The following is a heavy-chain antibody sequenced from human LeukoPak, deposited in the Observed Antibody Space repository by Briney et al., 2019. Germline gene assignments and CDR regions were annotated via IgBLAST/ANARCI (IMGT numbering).Heavy chain of an antibody. D-gene: IGHD2-15*01. Sequence: GASVKVSCKASGYTFSDYYMHWVRQAPGQGLEWMGWINPNSGGTKYAQKFQGRVTMTRDTSISTAYMELSSLKSDDTAVYYCARFLGYSGGSCYFDYWGQGTLVTVSS. CDR1: GYTFSDYY. CDR2: INPNSGGT. J-gene: IGHJ4*02. CDR3: ARFLGYSGGSCYFDY. V-gene: IGHV1-2*02.